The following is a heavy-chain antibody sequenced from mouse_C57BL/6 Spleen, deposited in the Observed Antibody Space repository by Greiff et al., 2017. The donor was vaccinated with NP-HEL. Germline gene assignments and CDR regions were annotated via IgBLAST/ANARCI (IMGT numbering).Heavy chain of an antibody. CDR3: ATEGRYYGTFAY. CDR1: GYAFSSYW. V-gene: IGHV1-80*01. CDR2: IYPGDGDT. Sequence: QVQLKESGAELVKPGASVKISCKASGYAFSSYWMNWVKQRPGKGLEWIGQIYPGDGDTNYNGKFKGKATLTADKSSSTAYMQLSSLTSEDSAVYFCATEGRYYGTFAYWGQGTLVTVSA. J-gene: IGHJ3*01. D-gene: IGHD2-1*01.